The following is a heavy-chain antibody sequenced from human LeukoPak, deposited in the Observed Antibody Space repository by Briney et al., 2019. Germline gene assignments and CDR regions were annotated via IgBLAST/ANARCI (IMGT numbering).Heavy chain of an antibody. V-gene: IGHV1-2*02. CDR1: GYTFTGYY. Sequence: GASVKVSCKASGYTFTGYYTHWVRQAPGQGLEWMGWSNPNSGGANYAQKLQGRVTMTTDTSTSTAYMELRSLRSDDTAVYYCARSPVSYYYDSSGYYYYYDYWGQGTLVTVSS. J-gene: IGHJ4*02. CDR3: ARSPVSYYYDSSGYYYYYDY. D-gene: IGHD3-22*01. CDR2: SNPNSGGA.